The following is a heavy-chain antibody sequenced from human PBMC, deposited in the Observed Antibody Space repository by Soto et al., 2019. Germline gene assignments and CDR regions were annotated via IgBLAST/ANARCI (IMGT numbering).Heavy chain of an antibody. V-gene: IGHV3-11*01. J-gene: IGHJ5*02. CDR3: ARAPDCGEGSCYRHFDP. CDR1: AFKFSDYY. Sequence: QVQLVESGGGLVKPGGSLRLSCAASAFKFSDYYMSWVRQSPGKGLEWVSYISGSGDVIYYAGSVKGRFTISRDTDKKSVQLKMDTVRAVDTAPYYCARAPDCGEGSCYRHFDPWGQGTRVAVSS. CDR2: ISGSGDVI. D-gene: IGHD2-15*01.